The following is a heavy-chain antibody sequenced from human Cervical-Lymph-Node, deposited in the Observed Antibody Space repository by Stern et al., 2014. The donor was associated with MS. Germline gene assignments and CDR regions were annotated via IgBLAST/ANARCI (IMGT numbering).Heavy chain of an antibody. CDR1: GGPITSYY. CDR2: VYHGGDT. CDR3: ARATWGSRDAFDR. D-gene: IGHD3-16*01. Sequence: QVQLQESGPGLVKPSETLSLTCTVSGGPITSYYWSWIRQPPGKGLEWIAYVYHGGDTYYNPSPESRVTISVDTSTKEVSLTLNSVTAADTAMYYCARATWGSRDAFDRWGQGTMVTVSS. V-gene: IGHV4-59*01. J-gene: IGHJ3*01.